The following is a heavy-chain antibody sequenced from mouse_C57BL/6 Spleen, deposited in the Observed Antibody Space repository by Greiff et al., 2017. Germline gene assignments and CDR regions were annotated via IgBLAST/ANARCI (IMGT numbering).Heavy chain of an antibody. CDR3: ARKSYYRSLDD. D-gene: IGHD2-12*01. J-gene: IGHJ4*01. CDR1: GYTFTDYN. V-gene: IGHV1-18*01. Sequence: VQLQQSGPELVKPGASVKIPCKASGYTFTDYNMDWVKQSHGKSLEWIGDINPNNGGTIYNQKFKGKATLTVDKSSCTAYMELRSLTSEDTAVYYCARKSYYRSLDDWGQGTSVTVSS. CDR2: INPNNGGT.